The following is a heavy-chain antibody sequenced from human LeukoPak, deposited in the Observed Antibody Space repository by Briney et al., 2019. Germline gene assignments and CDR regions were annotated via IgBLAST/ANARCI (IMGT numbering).Heavy chain of an antibody. D-gene: IGHD3-10*01. J-gene: IGHJ4*02. V-gene: IGHV4-61*02. Sequence: SETLSLTRTVSGDSISNHTSYWTWIRQPAGKGLEWIGRIYASTSTSYNPSLKSRVTISVDTSKNAFSLKLTSVTAADTAVYYCARRPLSYGLDYWGQGTLVTVSS. CDR2: IYASTST. CDR1: GDSISNHTSY. CDR3: ARRPLSYGLDY.